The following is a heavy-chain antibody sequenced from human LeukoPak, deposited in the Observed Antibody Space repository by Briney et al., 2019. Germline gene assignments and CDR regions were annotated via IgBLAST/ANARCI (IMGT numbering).Heavy chain of an antibody. J-gene: IGHJ5*02. Sequence: GGSLRLSCAASGFTFSSYGMHWVRQAPGKGLEWVAFIRYDGSNKYYADSVKGRFTISRDNAKNSLYLQMNSLRAEDTALYYCAREGGSGWYSGWFDPWGQGTLVTVSS. D-gene: IGHD6-19*01. CDR1: GFTFSSYG. CDR3: AREGGSGWYSGWFDP. V-gene: IGHV3-30*02. CDR2: IRYDGSNK.